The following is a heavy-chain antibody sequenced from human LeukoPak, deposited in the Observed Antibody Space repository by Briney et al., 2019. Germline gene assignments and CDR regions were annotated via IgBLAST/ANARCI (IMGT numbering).Heavy chain of an antibody. CDR1: GYTFTSYA. CDR3: ARDSPVVTPSYYYGMDV. Sequence: ASVKVSCKASGYTFTSYAMHWVRQAPGQRLEWMGWINAGNGNTKYSQKFQGRVTITRDTSASTAYMELSSLRSEDTAVYYCARDSPVVTPSYYYGMDVWGQGTTVTVSS. CDR2: INAGNGNT. J-gene: IGHJ6*02. D-gene: IGHD4-23*01. V-gene: IGHV1-3*01.